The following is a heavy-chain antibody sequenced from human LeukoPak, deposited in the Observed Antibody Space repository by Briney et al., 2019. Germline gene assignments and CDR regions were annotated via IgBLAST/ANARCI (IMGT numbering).Heavy chain of an antibody. CDR3: ARHMVVPPAAYYYYYMDV. J-gene: IGHJ6*03. CDR2: IYTSGST. CDR1: GGSISSGSYY. D-gene: IGHD2-2*01. V-gene: IGHV4-61*02. Sequence: SQTLSLTCTVSGGSISSGSYYWSCIRQPAGKGLECIGRIYTSGSTNYNPSLKSRVTISVDTSKNQYSLKLSSVTAADTAVYYCARHMVVPPAAYYYYYMDVWGKGTTVTVSS.